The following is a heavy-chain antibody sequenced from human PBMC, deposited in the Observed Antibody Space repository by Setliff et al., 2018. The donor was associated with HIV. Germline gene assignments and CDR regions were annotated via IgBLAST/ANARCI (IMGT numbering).Heavy chain of an antibody. CDR2: ISPDSGGT. CDR1: GCTFTDYF. CDR3: ATDLGSHALDP. D-gene: IGHD6-13*01. Sequence: GASVKVSCKASGCTFTDYFMHWVRQAPGQGLEWMGWISPDSGGTNYAQKFQGRVTMTRDTSLNTDYMEVRSLRSDDTAVYYCATDLGSHALDPWGQGTLVTVSS. J-gene: IGHJ5*02. V-gene: IGHV1-2*02.